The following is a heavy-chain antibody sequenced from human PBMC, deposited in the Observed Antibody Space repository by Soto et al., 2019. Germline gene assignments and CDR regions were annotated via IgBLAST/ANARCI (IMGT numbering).Heavy chain of an antibody. V-gene: IGHV3-30*18. CDR3: AKELRETGGYYFDC. D-gene: IGHD3-16*01. J-gene: IGHJ4*02. CDR2: MSDDGSKK. CDR1: GFSFSKYG. Sequence: VPLVESGGGVVQPGRSLRLSCAASGFSFSKYGMHWVRQAPGKGLEWVAEMSDDGSKKYYGDSVKGRFTISRDNSKNTLYLLMDSLRPEDTAMYYCAKELRETGGYYFDCWGQGTLVTVSS.